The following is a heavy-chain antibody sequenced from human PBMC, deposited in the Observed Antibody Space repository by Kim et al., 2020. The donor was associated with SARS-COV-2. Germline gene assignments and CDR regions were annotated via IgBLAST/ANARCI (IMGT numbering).Heavy chain of an antibody. V-gene: IGHV4-34*01. D-gene: IGHD6-13*01. J-gene: IGHJ6*02. Sequence: SRVTISVDTSKNQFSLKLSSVTAADTAVYYCARGDEQLVHDYYYYYGMDVWGQGTTVTVSS. CDR3: ARGDEQLVHDYYYYYGMDV.